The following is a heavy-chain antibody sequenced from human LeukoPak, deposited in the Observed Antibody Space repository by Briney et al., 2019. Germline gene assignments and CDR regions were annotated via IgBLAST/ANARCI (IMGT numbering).Heavy chain of an antibody. CDR1: GYTLTELS. J-gene: IGHJ5*02. D-gene: IGHD5-24*01. V-gene: IGHV1-24*01. Sequence: ASVKVSCEVSGYTLTELSMHWVRQAPGKGLEWTGGFDPEDGETIYAQKFQGRVTLTRDMSTSTDYLELSSLRSEDTAVYYCARDNSVRDEAWWFNPWGQGTLVTVSS. CDR2: FDPEDGET. CDR3: ARDNSVRDEAWWFNP.